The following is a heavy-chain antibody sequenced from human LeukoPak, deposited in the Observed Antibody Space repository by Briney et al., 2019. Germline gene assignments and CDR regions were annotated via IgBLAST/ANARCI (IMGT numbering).Heavy chain of an antibody. V-gene: IGHV4-30-2*01. J-gene: IGHJ4*02. CDR2: IYHSGST. CDR3: ARGGSDWNHFDY. Sequence: PSETLSLTCAVSGGSISSGGYSWSWIRQPPGKGLEWIGYIYHSGSTYYNPSLKSRVTISVDRSKNQFSLKLSSVTAADTAVYYCARGGSDWNHFDYWGQGTLVTVPS. CDR1: GGSISSGGYS. D-gene: IGHD1-1*01.